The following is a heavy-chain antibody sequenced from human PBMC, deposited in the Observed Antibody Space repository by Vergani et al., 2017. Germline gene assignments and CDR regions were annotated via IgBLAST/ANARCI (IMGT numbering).Heavy chain of an antibody. D-gene: IGHD3-10*01. CDR3: AREAGYYYYMDV. CDR2: MSATGGGS. J-gene: IGHJ6*03. Sequence: EVQLLQSGGGLVQPGGSLRLSCAASGFTFSSYAMSWVRQAPGKGLEWVSAMSATGGGSYYVDSVRGRFTISRDNSKNTLYLQMNSLRAEDTAVYYCAREAGYYYYMDVWGKGTTVTVSS. V-gene: IGHV3-23*01. CDR1: GFTFSSYA.